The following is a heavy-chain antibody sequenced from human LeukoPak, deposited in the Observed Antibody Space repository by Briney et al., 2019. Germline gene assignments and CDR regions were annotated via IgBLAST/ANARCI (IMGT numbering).Heavy chain of an antibody. V-gene: IGHV4-4*07. CDR3: ARLNRLLLWFGELFHDAFDI. J-gene: IGHJ3*02. Sequence: SETLSLTCTVSGGSISSYYWSWIRQPAGKGLEWIGRIYTSGSTNYNPSLKSRVTMSVDTSKNQFSLKLSSVTAADTAVYYCARLNRLLLWFGELFHDAFDIWGQGTMVTVSS. CDR1: GGSISSYY. CDR2: IYTSGST. D-gene: IGHD3-10*01.